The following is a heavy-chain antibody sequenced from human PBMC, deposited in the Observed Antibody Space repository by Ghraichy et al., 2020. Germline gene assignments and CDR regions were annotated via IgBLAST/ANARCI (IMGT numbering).Heavy chain of an antibody. J-gene: IGHJ6*02. Sequence: ASVKVSCKASGYTFTSYGISWVRQAPGQGLEWMGWISAYNGNTNYAQKLQGRVTMTTDTSTSTAYMELRSLRSDDTAVYYCARDRYTTVTTYYYYGMDVWGQGTTVTVSS. CDR1: GYTFTSYG. V-gene: IGHV1-18*04. CDR2: ISAYNGNT. CDR3: ARDRYTTVTTYYYYGMDV. D-gene: IGHD4-17*01.